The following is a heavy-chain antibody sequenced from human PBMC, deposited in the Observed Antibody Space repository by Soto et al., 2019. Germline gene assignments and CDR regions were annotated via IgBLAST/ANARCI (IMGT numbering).Heavy chain of an antibody. V-gene: IGHV4-31*02. CDR2: IVNSGTT. D-gene: IGHD1-26*01. J-gene: IGHJ4*02. CDR3: PLALGPTTGLDY. Sequence: QVQLQESGPGLVKPSQTLSLTCSVSGASTVSHYHWTWIRQPPGKGLEWMGYIVNSGTTFYTPSLTSRLSISMDTSGNHFSLELRSVTAADTAVYYCPLALGPTTGLDYWGQGTLVTVSS. CDR1: GASTVSHYH.